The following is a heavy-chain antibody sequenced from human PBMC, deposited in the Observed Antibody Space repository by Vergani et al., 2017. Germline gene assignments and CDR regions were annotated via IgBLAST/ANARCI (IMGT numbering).Heavy chain of an antibody. J-gene: IGHJ4*01. CDR3: TRSECSGTTCYGHYFDL. D-gene: IGHD2-15*01. V-gene: IGHV3-23*01. CDR2: IKSDGRT. CDR1: GFTFSSYA. Sequence: EVQLLESGGGLVQPGGSLRLSCAASGFTFSSYAMSWVRQVPGKGLEWVSGIKSDGRTSYAESVRGRFTISRDTSRNAVYLQMNILRVEDTGVYYCTRSECSGTTCYGHYFDLWGHGILVTVSS.